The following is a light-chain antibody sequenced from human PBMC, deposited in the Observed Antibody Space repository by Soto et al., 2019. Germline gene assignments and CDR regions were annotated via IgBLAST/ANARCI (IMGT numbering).Light chain of an antibody. J-gene: IGKJ2*03. V-gene: IGKV3-20*01. CDR1: QSVSSNS. CDR2: GAS. Sequence: EIVLTQSPGTLSLSPGERATLSCRASQSVSSNSLAWYQHKPGQAPRLFIYGASIRATGIPDRFSGSGSGADFTLTISSLEPEDCAVYYWQQYGSSPYSFGQGTKLEIK. CDR3: QQYGSSPYS.